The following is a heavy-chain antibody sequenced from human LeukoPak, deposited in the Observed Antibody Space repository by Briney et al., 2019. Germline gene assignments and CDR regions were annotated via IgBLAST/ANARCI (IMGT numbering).Heavy chain of an antibody. V-gene: IGHV3-30*03. CDR3: ARGHSSSWSFFDY. CDR2: ISHDGSRK. J-gene: IGHJ4*02. Sequence: GGSLRLSCAASGFMFSSFGIHWVRQAPGKGLEWVAIISHDGSRKYYEDSVKGRFIISRDNSKNTLYLQMNSLRAEDTAVYYCARGHSSSWSFFDYWGQGTLVTVSS. D-gene: IGHD6-13*01. CDR1: GFMFSSFG.